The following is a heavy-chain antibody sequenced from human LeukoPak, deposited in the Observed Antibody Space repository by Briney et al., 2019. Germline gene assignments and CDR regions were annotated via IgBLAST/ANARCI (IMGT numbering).Heavy chain of an antibody. V-gene: IGHV3-53*01. Sequence: GGSLRLSCAASGFTVSSNYMSWVRQAPGKGLEWVSVIYSGGSTYYADSVKGRFTISRDNSKNTLYLQMNSLRAEDTAVYYCARALADDFWSGYSDYWGQGTLVTVSS. CDR2: IYSGGST. CDR3: ARALADDFWSGYSDY. CDR1: GFTVSSNY. D-gene: IGHD3-3*01. J-gene: IGHJ4*02.